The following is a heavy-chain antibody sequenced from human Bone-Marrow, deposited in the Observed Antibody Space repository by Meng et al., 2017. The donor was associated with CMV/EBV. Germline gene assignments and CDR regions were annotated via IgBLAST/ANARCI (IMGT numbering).Heavy chain of an antibody. V-gene: IGHV1-2*02. Sequence: ASVKVSCKASGGTFSSYAISWVRQAPGQGLEWMGWINPNSGCTNYAQKFQGRVTMTRDTSISTAYMELSGLRSDDTAIYYCARGGLGHYYYGMDVWGLGTTVTVSS. J-gene: IGHJ6*02. CDR2: INPNSGCT. CDR1: GGTFSSYA. CDR3: ARGGLGHYYYGMDV.